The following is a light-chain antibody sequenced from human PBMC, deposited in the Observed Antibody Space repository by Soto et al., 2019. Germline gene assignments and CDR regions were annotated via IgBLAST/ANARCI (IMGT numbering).Light chain of an antibody. CDR3: QQYNNWPPWT. CDR2: GAF. CDR1: QSVSSN. V-gene: IGKV3-15*01. J-gene: IGKJ1*01. Sequence: ETVMTQSPATLSVSPGERATLSCRASQSVSSNLAWYQQRPGQAPMLLIYGAFTRATGIPARFSGSGSGTEFTLTISSLQSEDFAVYYCQQYNNWPPWTFGQGTKVEIK.